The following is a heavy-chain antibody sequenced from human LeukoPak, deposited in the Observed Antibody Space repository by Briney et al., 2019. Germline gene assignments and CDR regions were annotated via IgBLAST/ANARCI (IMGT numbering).Heavy chain of an antibody. J-gene: IGHJ5*02. D-gene: IGHD3-10*01. CDR3: ARSGFGSGISFDL. CDR2: IIPIFGTA. V-gene: IGHV1-69*06. CDR1: GGTFGSYA. Sequence: GASVKVSCKASGGTFGSYAISWVRQAPGQGLEWMGGIIPIFGTANYAQKFQGRVTITADKSTSTAYMELSSLRSEDTAVYYCARSGFGSGISFDLWGQGTLVTVSS.